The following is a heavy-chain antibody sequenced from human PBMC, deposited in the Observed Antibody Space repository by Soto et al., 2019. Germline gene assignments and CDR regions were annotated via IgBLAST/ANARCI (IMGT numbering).Heavy chain of an antibody. CDR3: ARGTTAAD. J-gene: IGHJ4*02. CDR2: IKLDGSEK. V-gene: IGHV3-7*01. D-gene: IGHD6-25*01. CDR1: GFTFSTYW. Sequence: EVQLAESGGGLVQPGGSLRLSCAASGFTFSTYWMTWVRQAPGKGLEWVASIKLDGSEKQYVDSVKGRFTISRDNAKESLYLQMNSLRGEDSGLYYCARGTTAADWGQGTRVTVSS.